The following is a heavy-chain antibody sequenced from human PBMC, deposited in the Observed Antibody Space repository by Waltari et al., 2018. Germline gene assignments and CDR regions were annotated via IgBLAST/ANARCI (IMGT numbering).Heavy chain of an antibody. V-gene: IGHV4-34*01. CDR3: AKGAGPPWFDP. CDR1: GGSFSGYY. Sequence: QVQLQQWGAGLLKPSETLSLTCAVYGGSFSGYYWSWIRQPPGKGLEWIGEINHSGSTNYNPSLKSRVTISVDTSKNQFSLKLSSVTAADTAVYYCAKGAGPPWFDPWGQGVMVTVSS. CDR2: INHSGST. J-gene: IGHJ5*02.